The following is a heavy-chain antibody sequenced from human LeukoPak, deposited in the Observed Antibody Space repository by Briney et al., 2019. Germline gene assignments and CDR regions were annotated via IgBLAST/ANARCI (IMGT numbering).Heavy chain of an antibody. D-gene: IGHD6-19*01. CDR3: ARGVAGTPLTDY. V-gene: IGHV1-2*02. Sequence: ASVKVSCKPSGYTFTGYFVHWVRQAPGQGLEWMGWINPNSGGTNYAQKFQGRVTMPRDTSISIAYMELSRLRSDDTAVYYCARGVAGTPLTDYWGQGTLVTVSS. J-gene: IGHJ4*02. CDR1: GYTFTGYF. CDR2: INPNSGGT.